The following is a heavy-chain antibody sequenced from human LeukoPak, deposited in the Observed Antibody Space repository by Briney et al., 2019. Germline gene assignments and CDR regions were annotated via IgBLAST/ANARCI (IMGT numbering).Heavy chain of an antibody. CDR3: ARTLRYDSSGYYFDY. CDR1: GGSFSGYY. CDR2: INHSGST. Sequence: PSETLSLTCAVYGGSFSGYYWSWIRQPPGKGLEWMGEINHSGSTNYNPSLKSRVTILVDTSKNQFSLKMSSVTAADTAVYYCARTLRYDSSGYYFDYWGQGTLVTVSS. V-gene: IGHV4-34*01. D-gene: IGHD3-22*01. J-gene: IGHJ4*02.